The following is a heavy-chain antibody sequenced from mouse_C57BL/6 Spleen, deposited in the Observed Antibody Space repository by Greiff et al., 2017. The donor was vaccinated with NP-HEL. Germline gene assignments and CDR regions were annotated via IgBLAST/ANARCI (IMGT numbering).Heavy chain of an antibody. CDR1: GYTFTSYW. Sequence: LQQPGAELVRPGSSVKLSCKASGYTFTSYWMHWVKQRPIQGLEWIGNIDPSDSETHYNQKFKDKATLTVDKSSSTAYMQLSSLTSEDSAVYYCARLGLRRGDYFDYWGQGTTLTVSS. CDR2: IDPSDSET. V-gene: IGHV1-52*01. CDR3: ARLGLRRGDYFDY. J-gene: IGHJ2*01. D-gene: IGHD2-4*01.